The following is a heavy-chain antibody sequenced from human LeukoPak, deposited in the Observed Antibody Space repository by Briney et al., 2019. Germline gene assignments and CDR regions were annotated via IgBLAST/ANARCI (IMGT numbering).Heavy chain of an antibody. CDR1: GYTFTGYY. J-gene: IGHJ4*02. D-gene: IGHD5-12*01. CDR2: INAGNGNT. CDR3: ARDRRLGYSGYDFDY. Sequence: ASVKVSYKASGYTFTGYYMHWVRQAPGQGLEWMGWINAGNGNTEYSQKFQGGVTITRDTSASTAYMELSSLRSEDTAVYYCARDRRLGYSGYDFDYWGQGTLVTVSS. V-gene: IGHV1-3*01.